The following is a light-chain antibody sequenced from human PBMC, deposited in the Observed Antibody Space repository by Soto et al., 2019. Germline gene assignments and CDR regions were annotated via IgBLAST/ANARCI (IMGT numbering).Light chain of an antibody. Sequence: EIVLTQSPGTLSLSPGERATLSCRASQSVSSSYLAWYQQKPGQAPRLLIYGASSRATGIPDRFSGSGSGTDFTLTISRLEPEDFATYYCQNYNSAPFIFGGGTKVEVK. CDR2: GAS. CDR3: QNYNSAPFI. J-gene: IGKJ4*01. V-gene: IGKV3-20*01. CDR1: QSVSSSY.